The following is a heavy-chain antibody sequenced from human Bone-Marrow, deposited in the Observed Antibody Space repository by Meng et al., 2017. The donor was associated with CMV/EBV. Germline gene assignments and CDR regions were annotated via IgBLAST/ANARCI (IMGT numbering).Heavy chain of an antibody. CDR1: GGSISSSSYY. V-gene: IGHV4-39*01. CDR3: ARRSSIGVVIIRYYFYY. CDR2: IYYSGST. D-gene: IGHD3-3*01. Sequence: GSLRLSCTVSGGSISSSSYYWGWIRQPPGKGLEWIGSIYYSGSTYYNPSLKSRVTISVDTSKNQFSLKLSSVTAADTAVYYCARRSSIGVVIIRYYFYYWGQGTLVTVSS. J-gene: IGHJ4*02.